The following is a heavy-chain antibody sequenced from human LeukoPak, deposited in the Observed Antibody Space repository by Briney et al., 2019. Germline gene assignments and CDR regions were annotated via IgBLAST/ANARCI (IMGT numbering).Heavy chain of an antibody. D-gene: IGHD3-22*01. CDR3: ATVDPGPHYASSEHYGDY. CDR2: INPSGGST. Sequence: ASVKVSCRASGYTFTSYYMHWVRQAPGQGLEWVGIINPSGGSTSYAQKFQGRVTMTEDTSTDTAYMELSSLRSEDTAVYYCATVDPGPHYASSEHYGDYWGQGTLVTVSS. V-gene: IGHV1-46*01. CDR1: GYTFTSYY. J-gene: IGHJ4*02.